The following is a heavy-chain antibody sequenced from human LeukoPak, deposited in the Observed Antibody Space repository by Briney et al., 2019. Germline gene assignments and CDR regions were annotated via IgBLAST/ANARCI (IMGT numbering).Heavy chain of an antibody. Sequence: PSETLSLTCTVSGGSISSYYWSWIRQPPGKGLEWIGYIYYSGSTNYNPSLKSRVTISVDTSKNQFSLKLNSVTAADTAVYYCARVSGYDWESFYDYWGQGTLVTVSS. J-gene: IGHJ4*02. CDR2: IYYSGST. CDR3: ARVSGYDWESFYDY. D-gene: IGHD5-12*01. V-gene: IGHV4-59*01. CDR1: GGSISSYY.